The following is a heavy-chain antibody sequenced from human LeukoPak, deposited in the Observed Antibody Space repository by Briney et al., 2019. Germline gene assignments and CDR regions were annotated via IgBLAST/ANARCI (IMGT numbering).Heavy chain of an antibody. CDR2: IYPGDSET. CDR3: ARLSYCGGDCHYNSYFDF. V-gene: IGHV5-51*01. Sequence: GESLKISCKASRYRFTTYWIAWVRQMPGKGLEWMGIIYPGDSETRYSPSFHGQVTISADKSISTAYLQWSSLQASDSAMYYCARLSYCGGDCHYNSYFDFWGQGTLVSVSS. D-gene: IGHD2-21*02. CDR1: RYRFTTYW. J-gene: IGHJ4*02.